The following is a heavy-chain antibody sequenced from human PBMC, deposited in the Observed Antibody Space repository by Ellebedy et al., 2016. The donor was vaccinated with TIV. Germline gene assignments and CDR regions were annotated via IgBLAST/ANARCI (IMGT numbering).Heavy chain of an antibody. CDR2: ISGSGGST. CDR3: AKDQEDVVVIAIPGSPLDY. Sequence: GGSLRLXXAASGFTFSSYAMSWVRQAPGKGLEWVSVISGSGGSTYYADSVKGRFTISRDNSKNTLYLQMNSLRAEDTAVYYCAKDQEDVVVIAIPGSPLDYWGQGTLVTVSS. D-gene: IGHD2-21*01. V-gene: IGHV3-23*01. CDR1: GFTFSSYA. J-gene: IGHJ4*02.